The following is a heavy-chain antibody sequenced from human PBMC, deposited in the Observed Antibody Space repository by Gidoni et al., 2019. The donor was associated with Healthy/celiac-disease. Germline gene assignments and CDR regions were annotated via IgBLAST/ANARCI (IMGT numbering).Heavy chain of an antibody. D-gene: IGHD6-13*01. J-gene: IGHJ6*02. CDR2: MNPSSGKT. CDR1: VYTFTSYD. Sequence: QVQLVQSCAEVQKPGASLQVSFTAPVYTFTSYDIHWVGQATGQGLEWMGWMNPSSGKTGYEQKLQGRVTMTRNTSISTAYMELSRLRSEDTAVYYCAREIPGIAAAVSYYYGMDVWGQGTTVTVSS. CDR3: AREIPGIAAAVSYYYGMDV. V-gene: IGHV1-8*02.